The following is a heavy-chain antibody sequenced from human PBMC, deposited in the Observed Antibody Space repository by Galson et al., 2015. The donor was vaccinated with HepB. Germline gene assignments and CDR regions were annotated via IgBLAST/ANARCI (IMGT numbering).Heavy chain of an antibody. CDR3: AKGQLGYCSGGSCYPYYFDY. Sequence: SLRLSCAASGFTFSSYGMHWVRQAPGKGLEWVAFIRYDGSNKYYADSVEGRFTISRDNSKNTLYLQMNSLRAEDTAVYYCAKGQLGYCSGGSCYPYYFDYWGQGTLVTVSS. V-gene: IGHV3-30*02. J-gene: IGHJ4*02. D-gene: IGHD2-15*01. CDR1: GFTFSSYG. CDR2: IRYDGSNK.